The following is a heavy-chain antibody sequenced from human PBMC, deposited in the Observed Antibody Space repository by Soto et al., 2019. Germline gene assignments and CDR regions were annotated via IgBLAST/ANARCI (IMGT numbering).Heavy chain of an antibody. CDR3: ARDAFPLVRNWLDP. CDR1: GYTFTSYG. V-gene: IGHV1-18*01. D-gene: IGHD1-26*01. Sequence: ASVKVSCKASGYTFTSYGISWVRQAPGQGLEWMGWISAYNGNTNYAQKLQGRVTMTTDTSTSTAYMELRSLRSDDTAVYYCARDAFPLVRNWLDPWGQGTLVTVYS. CDR2: ISAYNGNT. J-gene: IGHJ5*02.